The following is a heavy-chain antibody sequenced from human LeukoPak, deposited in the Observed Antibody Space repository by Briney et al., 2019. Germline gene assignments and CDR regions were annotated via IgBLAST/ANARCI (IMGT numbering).Heavy chain of an antibody. J-gene: IGHJ6*02. Sequence: GGSLRLSCAASGFTFSSYDMHWVRQATGKGLEWVSAIGTAGDTYYPGSVKGRFTISRENAKNSLYLQMNSLRAGDTAVYYCARAIDNYDFWSGTLKYGMDVWGQGTTVTVSS. CDR2: IGTAGDT. D-gene: IGHD3-3*01. CDR3: ARAIDNYDFWSGTLKYGMDV. CDR1: GFTFSSYD. V-gene: IGHV3-13*01.